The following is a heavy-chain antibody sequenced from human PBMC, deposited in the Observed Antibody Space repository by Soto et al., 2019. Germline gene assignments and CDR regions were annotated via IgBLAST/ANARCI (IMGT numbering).Heavy chain of an antibody. V-gene: IGHV5-51*01. CDR1: GYGFTSFW. CDR2: IYPRDSDT. CDR3: ARQLPLDSFGWYD. D-gene: IGHD6-19*01. J-gene: IGHJ4*02. Sequence: GESLKISCKASGYGFTSFWLAWVRQMPGQGLEWMGSIYPRDSDTRYSPSFQGQVTVSAGKSTSTAYLQLTNLKASDTAIYYCARQLPLDSFGWYDWGQGTPVTVSS.